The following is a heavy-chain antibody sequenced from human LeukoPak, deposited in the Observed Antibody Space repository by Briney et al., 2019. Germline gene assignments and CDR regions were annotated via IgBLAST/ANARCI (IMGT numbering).Heavy chain of an antibody. D-gene: IGHD3-10*02. CDR2: IWYDGSNE. Sequence: PGRSLRLSCAASGFSFSNSVMHWVRQAPGKGLEWVAVIWYDGSNEYYADAVKGRFIISRDNSKNTVHLQMNSLRVEDTSVYYCAREISMFVNAFDLWGQGTMVAVSS. CDR1: GFSFSNSV. J-gene: IGHJ3*01. V-gene: IGHV3-33*01. CDR3: AREISMFVNAFDL.